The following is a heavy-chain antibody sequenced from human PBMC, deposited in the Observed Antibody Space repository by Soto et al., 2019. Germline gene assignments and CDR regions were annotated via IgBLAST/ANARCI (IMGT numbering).Heavy chain of an antibody. CDR2: ISGSGGVT. D-gene: IGHD3-9*01. CDR3: ASHGGLTGYYLDY. CDR1: GFTFTTYA. V-gene: IGHV3-23*01. Sequence: PGGSLRLSCAASGFTFTTYAMSWVRQAPGKGLEWVSDISGSGGVTYYADSVKGRFTVSRDNFKNTLYLQMNSLRAADTAVYYCASHGGLTGYYLDYWGQGTLVTVSS. J-gene: IGHJ4*02.